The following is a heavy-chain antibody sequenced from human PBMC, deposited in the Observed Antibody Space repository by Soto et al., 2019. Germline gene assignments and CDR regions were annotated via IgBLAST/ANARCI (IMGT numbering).Heavy chain of an antibody. CDR2: MYYSGST. V-gene: IGHV4-59*08. CDR1: GGSISSHH. Sequence: SETLSLTCTVSGGSISSHHWSWIRQPPGKGLEWIGYMYYSGSTNYNPSLKSRVTISVDTSKNQLSLKLSSVTAADTAVYYCARRSDYAAYDFWGQGTMVPVS. D-gene: IGHD5-12*01. CDR3: ARRSDYAAYDF. J-gene: IGHJ3*01.